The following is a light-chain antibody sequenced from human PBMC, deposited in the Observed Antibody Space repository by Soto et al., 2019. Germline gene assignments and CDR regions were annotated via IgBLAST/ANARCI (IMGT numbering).Light chain of an antibody. J-gene: IGKJ5*01. Sequence: EIVLTQSPGTLSLSPGERATLSCRASQSVSSSYLAWYQQTPGQAPRLLIYGASSRATRIPDRFSGSGSGTDFSLTISRLEPEDFAVYYCQHYGNSPITFGQGTRLEIK. CDR3: QHYGNSPIT. CDR2: GAS. CDR1: QSVSSSY. V-gene: IGKV3-20*01.